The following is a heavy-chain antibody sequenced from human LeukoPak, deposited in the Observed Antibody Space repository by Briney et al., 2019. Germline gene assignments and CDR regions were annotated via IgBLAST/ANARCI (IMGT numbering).Heavy chain of an antibody. Sequence: GASVKVSCKASGYTFTGYCMHWVRQAPGQGLEWMGWINANSGGTNYAQKFQGRVTMTRDTSISTAYMELSRLRSDDTAVYYCARDGEAAAGPAHYYYYMDVWGKGTTVTVSS. CDR1: GYTFTGYC. CDR3: ARDGEAAAGPAHYYYYMDV. D-gene: IGHD6-13*01. J-gene: IGHJ6*03. V-gene: IGHV1-2*02. CDR2: INANSGGT.